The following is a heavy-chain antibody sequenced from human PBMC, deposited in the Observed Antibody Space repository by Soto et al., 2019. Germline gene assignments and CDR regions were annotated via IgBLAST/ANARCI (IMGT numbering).Heavy chain of an antibody. V-gene: IGHV3-9*01. CDR2: ISWNSGSI. CDR1: GFTFDDYA. D-gene: IGHD2-8*01. CDR3: AKDMAMAYAMGSPNFDY. J-gene: IGHJ4*02. Sequence: GGSLRLSCAASGFTFDDYAMHWVRQAPGKGLEWVSGISWNSGSIGYADSVKGRFTISRDNAKNSLYLQMNSLRAEDTALYYCAKDMAMAYAMGSPNFDYWGQGTLVTVSS.